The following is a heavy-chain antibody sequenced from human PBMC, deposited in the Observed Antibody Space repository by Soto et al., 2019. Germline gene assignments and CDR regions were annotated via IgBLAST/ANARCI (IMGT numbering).Heavy chain of an antibody. CDR2: INPSGGST. CDR3: GTEIITKGYYYYYYYGMDV. J-gene: IGHJ6*02. Sequence: GASVKVSCKASGYTFTSYYMHWVRQAPGQGLEWMGIINPSGGSTSYAQKFQGRVTMTRDTSTSTVYMELSSLRSDDTAVYYCGTEIITKGYYYYYYYGMDVWGQGTTVTVSS. D-gene: IGHD2-15*01. CDR1: GYTFTSYY. V-gene: IGHV1-46*03.